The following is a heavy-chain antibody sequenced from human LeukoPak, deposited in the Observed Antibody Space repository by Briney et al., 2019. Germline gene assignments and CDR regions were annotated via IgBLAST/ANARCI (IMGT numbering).Heavy chain of an antibody. CDR3: ARDFGTTGWHTFDY. CDR2: RSKWYN. CDR1: GDSVSSKNGA. Sequence: SQTFSLTCVVSGDSVSSKNGAWNWIRHYRSKWYNDYAESMEGRMTISQDTSKNQYSLHLNSVTPDDTAVYYCARDFGTTGWHTFDYWGQGTLVTVSS. J-gene: IGHJ4*02. V-gene: IGHV6-1*01. D-gene: IGHD6-19*01.